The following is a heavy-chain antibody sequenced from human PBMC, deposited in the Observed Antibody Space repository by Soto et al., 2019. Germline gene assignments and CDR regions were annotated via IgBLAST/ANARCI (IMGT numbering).Heavy chain of an antibody. D-gene: IGHD3-3*01. J-gene: IGHJ6*02. Sequence: ASVKVSCKASGYTFTSYGISWVRQAPGQGLEWMGWISAYNGNTNYAQKLQGRVTMTTDTSTSTAYMELRSLRSDDTAVYYCARDRVSSITIFGVVILNYGMDVWGQGTTVTVSS. CDR3: ARDRVSSITIFGVVILNYGMDV. CDR1: GYTFTSYG. V-gene: IGHV1-18*01. CDR2: ISAYNGNT.